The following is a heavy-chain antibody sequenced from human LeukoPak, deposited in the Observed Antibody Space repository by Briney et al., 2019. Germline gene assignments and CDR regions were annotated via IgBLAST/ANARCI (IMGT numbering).Heavy chain of an antibody. D-gene: IGHD1-26*01. Sequence: GRSLRLSCAGSGFTFSRYAMHWVRQAPGKGLEWVAAMSYDGTKRYYPDSVEGRFTISRDNSENTLFLQMNSLRPQDTAVYYCPRDSVRQVGPTPYDTFDIWGQGTMVTVSS. J-gene: IGHJ3*02. CDR2: MSYDGTKR. CDR1: GFTFSRYA. CDR3: PRDSVRQVGPTPYDTFDI. V-gene: IGHV3-30*14.